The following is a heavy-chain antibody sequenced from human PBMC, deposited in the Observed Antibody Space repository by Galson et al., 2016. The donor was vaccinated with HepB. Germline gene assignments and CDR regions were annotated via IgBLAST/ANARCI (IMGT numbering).Heavy chain of an antibody. D-gene: IGHD3-10*01. CDR1: GGSIRSGGYY. CDR3: ARANYYVSGSYMGSWVDP. CDR2: IYYSGST. V-gene: IGHV4-31*03. J-gene: IGHJ5*02. Sequence: TLSLTCTVSGGSIRSGGYYWSWIRQYPGKGLEWIGCIYYSGSTYYNPSLRSRVTISLDTSNNQFSLKLSFVTAADTAVYYCARANYYVSGSYMGSWVDPWGQGTLVTVSS.